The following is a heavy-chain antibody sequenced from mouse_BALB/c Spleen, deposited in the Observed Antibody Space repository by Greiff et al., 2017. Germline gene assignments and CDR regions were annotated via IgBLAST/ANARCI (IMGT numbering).Heavy chain of an antibody. J-gene: IGHJ3*01. Sequence: VKLQESGPGLVAPSQSLSITCTVSGFSLSRYSVHWVRQPPGKGLEWLGMIWGGGSTDYNSALKSRLSISKDNSKSQVFLKMNSLQTDDTAMYYCAKEIHYGNYVGFAYWGQGTLVTVSA. CDR3: AKEIHYGNYVGFAY. V-gene: IGHV2-6-4*01. CDR1: GFSLSRYS. D-gene: IGHD2-1*01. CDR2: IWGGGST.